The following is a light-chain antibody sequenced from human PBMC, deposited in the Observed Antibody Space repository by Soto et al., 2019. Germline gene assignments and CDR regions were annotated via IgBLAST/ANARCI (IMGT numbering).Light chain of an antibody. Sequence: DIQMTQSPSTLSASVGDRVTITCRASQTINSWLAWYQQKPGKAPKLLIYKASYLQSWVPSTFSGSVSGTEFTLTISSLQPDDFSTYFCQQYKSYSSWTFGQGTKVEMK. J-gene: IGKJ1*01. CDR1: QTINSW. CDR3: QQYKSYSSWT. V-gene: IGKV1-5*03. CDR2: KAS.